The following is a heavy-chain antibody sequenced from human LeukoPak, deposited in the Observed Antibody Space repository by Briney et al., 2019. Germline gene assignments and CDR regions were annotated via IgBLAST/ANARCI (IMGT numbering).Heavy chain of an antibody. CDR3: ARLYSPTNWFDP. CDR1: GGSISSSSYY. D-gene: IGHD4-11*01. J-gene: IGHJ5*02. V-gene: IGHV4-39*01. Sequence: SETLSLTCTVSGGSISSSSYYWGWIRQPPGKGLEWIRSIYYSGSTYYNPSLKSRVTISVDTSKNQFSLKLSSVTAADTAVYYCARLYSPTNWFDPWGQGTLVTVSS. CDR2: IYYSGST.